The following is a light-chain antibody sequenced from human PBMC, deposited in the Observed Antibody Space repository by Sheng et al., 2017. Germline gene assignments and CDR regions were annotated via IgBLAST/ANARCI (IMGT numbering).Light chain of an antibody. CDR2: DSF. CDR3: QQRGNWPFT. Sequence: EIVLTQSPATLSLFPGERATLSCRASQSVDTYVAWYQQKPGQAPRLLIYDSFNRATGIPARFSGSGSGTDFTLTISSLEPEDFAVYYCQQRGNWPFTFGQGTRLEIK. J-gene: IGKJ5*01. V-gene: IGKV3-11*01. CDR1: QSVDTY.